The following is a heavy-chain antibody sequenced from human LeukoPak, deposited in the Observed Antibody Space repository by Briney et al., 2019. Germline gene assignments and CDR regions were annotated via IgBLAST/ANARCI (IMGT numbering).Heavy chain of an antibody. CDR1: GFTFSSYA. V-gene: IGHV3-48*03. CDR3: ARDGSGSGWYGDYFDY. CDR2: ISGGGNTI. D-gene: IGHD6-19*01. Sequence: GGSLRLSCAASGFTFSSYAMTWVRQAPGEGLEWVSGISGGGNTIYYADSVKGRFTISRDNAKNSLYLQMNSLRAEDTAVYYCARDGSGSGWYGDYFDYWGQGTLVTVSS. J-gene: IGHJ4*02.